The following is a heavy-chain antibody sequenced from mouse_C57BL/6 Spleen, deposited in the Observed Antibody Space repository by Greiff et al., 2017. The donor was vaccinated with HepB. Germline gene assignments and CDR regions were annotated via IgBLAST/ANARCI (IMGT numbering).Heavy chain of an antibody. V-gene: IGHV2-2*01. J-gene: IGHJ3*01. D-gene: IGHD3-1*01. CDR3: ARGLAWFAY. CDR2: IWSGGST. CDR1: GFSLTSYG. Sequence: QVQLQQSGPGLVQPSQSLSITCTVSGFSLTSYGVHWVRQSPGKGLEWLGVIWSGGSTDYNAAFISRLSISKDNSKSQVFFKMNSLQADDTAIYYCARGLAWFAYWGQGTLVTVSA.